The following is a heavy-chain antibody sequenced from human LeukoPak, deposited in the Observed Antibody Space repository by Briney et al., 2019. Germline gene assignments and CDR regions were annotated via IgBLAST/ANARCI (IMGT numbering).Heavy chain of an antibody. J-gene: IGHJ4*02. CDR1: GFSISSGYY. CDR3: ARVRDGYNFGYFDY. D-gene: IGHD5-24*01. CDR2: IYHSEST. V-gene: IGHV4-38-2*01. Sequence: PSETLSLTCAVSGFSISSGYYWCWIRQPPGKGLEWIGSIYHSESTYYNPSLKSRVTISVDTSTNQFSLKLRSVTAADTAVYYCARVRDGYNFGYFDYWGQGTLVTVSS.